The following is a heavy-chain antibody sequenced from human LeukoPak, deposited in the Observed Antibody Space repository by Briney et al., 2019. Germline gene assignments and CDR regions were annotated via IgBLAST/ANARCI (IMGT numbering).Heavy chain of an antibody. Sequence: ASVKVSCKASGYTFTGYYMHWVRQAPGQGLEWMGWMNPNSGNTGYAQKFQGRVTITRNTSISTAYMELSSLRSEDTAVYYCARGGSIVAYYMDVWGKGTTVTVSS. CDR3: ARGGSIVAYYMDV. CDR1: GYTFTGYY. J-gene: IGHJ6*03. D-gene: IGHD3-22*01. CDR2: MNPNSGNT. V-gene: IGHV1-8*03.